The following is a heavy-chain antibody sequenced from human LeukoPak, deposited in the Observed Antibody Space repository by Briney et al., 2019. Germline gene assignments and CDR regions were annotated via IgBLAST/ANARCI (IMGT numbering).Heavy chain of an antibody. V-gene: IGHV1-18*01. J-gene: IGHJ3*02. CDR2: ISAYNGNT. D-gene: IGHD3-10*01. CDR1: GYTFTSYG. Sequence: GASVKVSCKASGYTFTSYGISWVRQAPGQGLEWMGWISAYNGNTNYAQKLQGRVTMTTDTSTSTAYMELRSLRSDDTAVYYCARDHPTYYYGSGSLGVSRFDIWGQGTMVTVSS. CDR3: ARDHPTYYYGSGSLGVSRFDI.